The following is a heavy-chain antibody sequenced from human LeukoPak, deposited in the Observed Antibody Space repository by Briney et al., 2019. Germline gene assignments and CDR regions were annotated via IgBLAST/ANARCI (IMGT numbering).Heavy chain of an antibody. CDR1: GFTFSSYS. CDR2: ISSNGGST. D-gene: IGHD2-2*01. J-gene: IGHJ3*02. V-gene: IGHV3-64*01. CDR3: AGNLVRYCSSTSCYTAGYEAFDI. Sequence: GGSLRLSCAASGFTFSSYSMNWVRQAPGKGLEYVSAISSNGGSTYYANSVKGRFTISRDNSKNTLYLQMGSLRAEDMAVYYCAGNLVRYCSSTSCYTAGYEAFDIWGQGTMVTVSS.